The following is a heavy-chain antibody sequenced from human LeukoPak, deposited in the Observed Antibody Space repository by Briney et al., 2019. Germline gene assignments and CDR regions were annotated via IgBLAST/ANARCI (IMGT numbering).Heavy chain of an antibody. D-gene: IGHD1-26*01. CDR2: FFYSGNT. Sequence: PSETLSLTCTVSGGSISRSSYYWGRIRQTPGKGLEWMGSFFYSGNTYYNPSLNSRVTISVETSKNQFSLRLSSVTAADTAVYYCAGTVGATFHFDYWGQGTLVTVSS. V-gene: IGHV4-39*01. CDR1: GGSISRSSYY. J-gene: IGHJ4*02. CDR3: AGTVGATFHFDY.